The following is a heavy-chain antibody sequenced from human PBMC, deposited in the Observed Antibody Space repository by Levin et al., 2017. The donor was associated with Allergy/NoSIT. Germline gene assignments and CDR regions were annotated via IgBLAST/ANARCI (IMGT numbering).Heavy chain of an antibody. V-gene: IGHV3-33*01. CDR1: GFTFRSHG. CDR3: VRDGPVTTRVGIDC. D-gene: IGHD4-17*01. CDR2: ISPDGSIK. Sequence: GESLKISCAASGFTFRSHGMHWVRQAPGKGLDWVGLISPDGSIKYYADSVRGRFTISRDNSKGTLYLQMNSLRAEATAVYFCVRDGPVTTRVGIDCWGQGTLVTVSS. J-gene: IGHJ4*02.